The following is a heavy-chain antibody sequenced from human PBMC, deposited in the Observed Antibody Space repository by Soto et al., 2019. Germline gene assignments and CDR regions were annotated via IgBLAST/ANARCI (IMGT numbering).Heavy chain of an antibody. D-gene: IGHD1-20*01. J-gene: IGHJ4*02. CDR2: ISGSGGST. CDR1: GITFSSYA. V-gene: IGHV3-23*01. CDR3: AKDRARCITGISDY. Sequence: EVQLLESGGGLVQPGGSLRLSCAASGITFSSYAMSWVRQAPGKGLEWVSVISGSGGSTYEADAVKGRFTISRDNSKNTLYLQMNSRTGDDTAVYYRAKDRARCITGISDYWGQGTIVTVSS.